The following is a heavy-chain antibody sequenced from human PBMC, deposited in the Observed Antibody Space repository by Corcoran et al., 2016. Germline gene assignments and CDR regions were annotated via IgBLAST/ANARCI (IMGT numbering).Heavy chain of an antibody. V-gene: IGHV4-34*01. J-gene: IGHJ3*02. Sequence: QVQLQQWGAGLLKPSETLSLTCAVYGGSFSGYYWSWIRQPPGKGLEWIGEINHSGSTNYNPSLKSRVTISVDTSKNQFSLKLSSVTAADTAVYYCARGRRRVGAPGGAFDIWGQGTMVTVSS. D-gene: IGHD1-26*01. CDR3: ARGRRRVGAPGGAFDI. CDR1: GGSFSGYY. CDR2: INHSGST.